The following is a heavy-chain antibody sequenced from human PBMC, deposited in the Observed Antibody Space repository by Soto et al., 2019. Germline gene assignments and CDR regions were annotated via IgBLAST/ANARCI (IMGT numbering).Heavy chain of an antibody. J-gene: IGHJ6*02. CDR3: ARSVWFGELLPQPYYYYGMDV. Sequence: GGSLRLSCAASGFTFSSYSMNWVRQAPGKGLEWVSYISSSSSTIYYADSVKGRFTISRDNAKNSLYLQMNSLRAEDTAVYYCARSVWFGELLPQPYYYYGMDVWGQGTTVTVSS. V-gene: IGHV3-48*01. CDR1: GFTFSSYS. CDR2: ISSSSSTI. D-gene: IGHD3-10*01.